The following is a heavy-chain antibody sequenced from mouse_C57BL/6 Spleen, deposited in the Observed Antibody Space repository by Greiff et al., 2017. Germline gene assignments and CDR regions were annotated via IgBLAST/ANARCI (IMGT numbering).Heavy chain of an antibody. D-gene: IGHD1-1*01. CDR2: ISSGSSTI. J-gene: IGHJ3*01. CDR1: GFTFSDYG. Sequence: EVQGVESGGGLVKPGGSLKLSCAASGFTFSDYGMHWVRQAPEQGLEWVAYISSGSSTIYYADTVKGRFTISRDNAKNTLFLQMTSLRSGDTAMYYCARHYCGSGAWFAYWGQGTLVTVSA. CDR3: ARHYCGSGAWFAY. V-gene: IGHV5-17*01.